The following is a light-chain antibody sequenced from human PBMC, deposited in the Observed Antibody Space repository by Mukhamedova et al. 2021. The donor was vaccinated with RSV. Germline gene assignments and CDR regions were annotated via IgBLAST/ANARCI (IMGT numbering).Light chain of an antibody. CDR2: DAS. V-gene: IGKV1-33*01. CDR3: QQDRT. J-gene: IGKJ2*01. Sequence: WYQRRVHGKAPKLLIYDASNLETGVPSRFSGSGSGTDFTFTISSLQPEDIATYYCQQDRTFGQGTKLEIK.